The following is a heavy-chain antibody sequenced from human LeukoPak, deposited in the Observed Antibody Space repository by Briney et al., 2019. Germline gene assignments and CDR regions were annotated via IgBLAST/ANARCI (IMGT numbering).Heavy chain of an antibody. J-gene: IGHJ3*02. CDR2: ISAYNGNT. Sequence: GASVKVSCKASGYTFTSYGISWVRQAPGQGLEWMGWISAYNGNTNYAQKLQGRVTMTTDTSTSTAYMELRSLRSDDTAVYYCARGTPSLTWYVEAFDIWGQGTMVTVSS. CDR1: GYTFTSYG. CDR3: ARGTPSLTWYVEAFDI. V-gene: IGHV1-18*01. D-gene: IGHD6-13*01.